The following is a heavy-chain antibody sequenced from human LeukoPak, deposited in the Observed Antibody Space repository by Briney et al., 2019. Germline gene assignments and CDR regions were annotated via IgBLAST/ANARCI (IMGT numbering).Heavy chain of an antibody. CDR2: ISYDGSNK. V-gene: IGHV3-30-3*01. CDR3: ASDQYYYDSSGYYYDSAGY. CDR1: GFTFSSYA. D-gene: IGHD3-22*01. Sequence: TGGSLRLSCAASGFTFSSYAMHWVRQAPGKGLEWVAVISYDGSNKYYADSVKGRFTISRDNSKNTLYLQMNSLRAEDTAVYYCASDQYYYDSSGYYYDSAGYWGQGTLVTVSS. J-gene: IGHJ4*02.